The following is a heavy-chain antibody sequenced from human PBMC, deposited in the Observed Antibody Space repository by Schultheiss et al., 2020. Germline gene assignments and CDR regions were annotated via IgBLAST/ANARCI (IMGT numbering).Heavy chain of an antibody. J-gene: IGHJ4*02. CDR3: AAPNNYDFWRGYSALDY. Sequence: ASVKVSCKASGYTFTSYDINWVRQATGQGLEWMGWMNPNSGGTNYAQKFQGRVTMTRDTSISTAYMELSSLRSEDTAVYYCAAPNNYDFWRGYSALDYWGQGTLGTVSS. CDR2: MNPNSGGT. V-gene: IGHV1-8*01. D-gene: IGHD3-3*01. CDR1: GYTFTSYD.